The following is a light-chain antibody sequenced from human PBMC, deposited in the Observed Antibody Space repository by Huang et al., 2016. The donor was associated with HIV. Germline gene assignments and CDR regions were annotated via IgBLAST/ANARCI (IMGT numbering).Light chain of an antibody. CDR2: KVS. Sequence: DVVMTQSPLSLPVTLGQPASISCRSSQSLVYSDGNTYLNWFQQRPGQSPRRLIYKVSNRDVGVPDRFSGSGSGTDFTLKISRVEAEDVGLYYCMQGTHWYTFGQGTKLEIK. CDR1: QSLVYSDGNTY. V-gene: IGKV2-30*01. J-gene: IGKJ2*01. CDR3: MQGTHWYT.